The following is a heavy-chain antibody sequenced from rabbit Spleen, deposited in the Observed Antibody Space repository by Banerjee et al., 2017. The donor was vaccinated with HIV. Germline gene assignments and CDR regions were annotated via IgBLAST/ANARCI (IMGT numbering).Heavy chain of an antibody. CDR3: ARDGDDAGYDFFF. D-gene: IGHD2-1*01. J-gene: IGHJ6*01. CDR1: GFDFSTYS. CDR2: IVPIFGVT. Sequence: QEQLVESGGGLVQPGGSLKLSCKASGFDFSTYSMSWVRQAPGKGLEWIGYIVPIFGVTYYANWVNGRFSISRENAQNTVFLQMTSLTAADTATYFCARDGDDAGYDFFFWGQGTLVTVS. V-gene: IGHV1S47*01.